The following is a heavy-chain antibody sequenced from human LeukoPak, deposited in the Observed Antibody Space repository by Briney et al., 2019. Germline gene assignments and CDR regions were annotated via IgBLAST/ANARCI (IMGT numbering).Heavy chain of an antibody. J-gene: IGHJ4*02. CDR2: ISSSSNKK. CDR3: ARNLDTGGWDYYFDY. CDR1: GFSLSRHS. V-gene: IGHV3-48*01. D-gene: IGHD7-27*01. Sequence: PGGSLRLSCEASGFSLSRHSMNWVRQAPGKGLEWISYISSSSNKKYYADSVKGRFTISRDNVKNSLYLEMNSLSAEDTAIYYCARNLDTGGWDYYFDYWGQGTVVTVS.